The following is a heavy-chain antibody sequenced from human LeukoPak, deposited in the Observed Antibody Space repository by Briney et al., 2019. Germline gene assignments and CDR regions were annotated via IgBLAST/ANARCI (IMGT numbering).Heavy chain of an antibody. Sequence: SETLSLTCAVYGGSFSGYYWSWIRQPPGKGLEWIGEINHSGSTNYNPSLKSRVTISVDTSKNQFSLKLCSVTAADTAVYYCARGGIAVAGPGLDYWGQGTLVTVSS. CDR1: GGSFSGYY. D-gene: IGHD6-19*01. J-gene: IGHJ4*02. CDR2: INHSGST. V-gene: IGHV4-34*01. CDR3: ARGGIAVAGPGLDY.